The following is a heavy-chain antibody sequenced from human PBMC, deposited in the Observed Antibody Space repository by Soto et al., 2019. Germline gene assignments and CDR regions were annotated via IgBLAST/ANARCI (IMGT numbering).Heavy chain of an antibody. CDR3: ARWGTTGGLDV. D-gene: IGHD3-16*01. Sequence: QVQLVESGGGVVQPGTSLRLSCVGSGFTFRSYVIHWVRQAPGKGLEWVALTSYDGSNKDYGDSEKGRFTISRDNSRNIVVMHMDSLRREDTALYYCARWGTTGGLDVWGQGTLVSVSS. V-gene: IGHV3-33*05. J-gene: IGHJ1*01. CDR2: TSYDGSNK. CDR1: GFTFRSYV.